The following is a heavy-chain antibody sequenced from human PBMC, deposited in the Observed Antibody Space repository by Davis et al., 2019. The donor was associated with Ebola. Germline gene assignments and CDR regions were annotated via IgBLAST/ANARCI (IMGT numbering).Heavy chain of an antibody. V-gene: IGHV4-31*03. J-gene: IGHJ3*02. CDR3: AREAGGGAFDI. CDR2: IYYSGTT. Sequence: SETLSLTCSVAGGSISSGGYYWNWIRQHPGEGLEWIGIIYYSGTTHYNPSLKSRVIISRDTSKNQFSQKLSSVTAADTAVYYCAREAGGGAFDIWGQGTMITVSS. D-gene: IGHD3-16*01. CDR1: GGSISSGGYY.